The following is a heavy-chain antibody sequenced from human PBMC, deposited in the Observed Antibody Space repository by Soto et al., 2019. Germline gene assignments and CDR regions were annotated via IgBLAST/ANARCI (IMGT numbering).Heavy chain of an antibody. Sequence: EVQLLESGGGLVQPGGSLKLSCAASEFTFSSYAMSWVRQAPGKGLEWVSGISGTGRVTKYAESVKGRFTISRDNPKSTLFLQMNSPRPEDTAVYYCAKDVHYDIATGIEYFHRWGQGTLVTVSS. CDR3: AKDVHYDIATGIEYFHR. V-gene: IGHV3-23*01. CDR2: ISGTGRVT. D-gene: IGHD3-9*01. J-gene: IGHJ1*01. CDR1: EFTFSSYA.